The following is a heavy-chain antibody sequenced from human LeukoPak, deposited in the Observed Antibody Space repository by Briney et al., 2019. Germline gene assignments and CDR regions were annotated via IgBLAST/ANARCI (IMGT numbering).Heavy chain of an antibody. Sequence: PSETLSLTCAVYGGSFSGYYWSWIRQPPGKGLEWIGEINHSGSTNYNPSLKSRVTISVDTSKNQFSLKLSSVTAADTAVYYCARVLQAFGEDKDYWGQGTLVTVSS. CDR1: GGSFSGYY. CDR2: INHSGST. CDR3: ARVLQAFGEDKDY. V-gene: IGHV4-34*01. J-gene: IGHJ4*02. D-gene: IGHD3-10*01.